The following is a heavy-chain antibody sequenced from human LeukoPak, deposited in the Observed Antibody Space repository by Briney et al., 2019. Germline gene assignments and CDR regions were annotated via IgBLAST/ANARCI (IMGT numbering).Heavy chain of an antibody. Sequence: GGSLRLSCAASGFTFSTYAMDWVRQAPGKGLEWVSYLSSSSSVIYHADSVKGRFTISRDNAKNSLYLQMNSLRAEDTAVYYCARDRAVQLERGKIGYWGQGTLVTVSS. J-gene: IGHJ4*02. V-gene: IGHV3-48*01. CDR3: ARDRAVQLERGKIGY. CDR1: GFTFSTYA. CDR2: LSSSSSVI. D-gene: IGHD1-1*01.